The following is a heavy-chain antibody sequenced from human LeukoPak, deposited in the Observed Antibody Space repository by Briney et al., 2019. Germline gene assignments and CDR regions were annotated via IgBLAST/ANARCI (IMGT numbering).Heavy chain of an antibody. CDR3: ARLGVTFDI. CDR1: GGSINSFY. J-gene: IGHJ3*02. Sequence: KTSETLSLTCTVSGGSINSFYWSWIRQPPGKGLEWIAYIYYSGSTYYNPSLKSRVTISVDTSKNQFSLKLSSVTAADTAVYYCARLGVTFDIWGQGTMVTVSS. CDR2: IYYSGST. D-gene: IGHD3-3*01. V-gene: IGHV4-59*08.